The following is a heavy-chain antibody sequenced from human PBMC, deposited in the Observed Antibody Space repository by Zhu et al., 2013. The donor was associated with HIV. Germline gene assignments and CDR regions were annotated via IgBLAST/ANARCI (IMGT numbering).Heavy chain of an antibody. Sequence: VQLVESGGGLVKPGGSLRLSCAASGFTFSSYSMNWVRQAPGKGLEWVSSISSSSSYIYYADSVKGRFTISRDNAKNSLYLQMNSLRAEDTAVYYCARDRATVVTPTYFDYWGQGTLVTVSS. CDR2: ISSSSSYI. CDR1: GFTFSSYS. D-gene: IGHD4-17*01. V-gene: IGHV3-21*01. J-gene: IGHJ4*02. CDR3: ARDRATVVTPTYFDY.